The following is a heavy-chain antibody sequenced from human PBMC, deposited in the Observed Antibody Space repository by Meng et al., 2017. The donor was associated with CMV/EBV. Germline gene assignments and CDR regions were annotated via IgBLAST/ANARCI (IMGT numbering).Heavy chain of an antibody. Sequence: CADSGFTLSSYSMNWVRQAPGKGLEWVSSISSSSSYIYYADSVKGRFTISRDNAKNSLYLQMNSLRAEDTAVYYCSSQVGATTGGDYWGQGTLVTVSS. J-gene: IGHJ4*02. V-gene: IGHV3-21*01. CDR3: SSQVGATTGGDY. D-gene: IGHD1-26*01. CDR1: GFTLSSYS. CDR2: ISSSSSYI.